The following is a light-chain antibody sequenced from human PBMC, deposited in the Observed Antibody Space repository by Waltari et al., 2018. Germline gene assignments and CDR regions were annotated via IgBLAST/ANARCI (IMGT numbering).Light chain of an antibody. CDR3: QQYYSDKT. J-gene: IGKJ1*01. CDR2: WAS. CDR1: QSILSSSNNRNF. V-gene: IGKV4-1*01. Sequence: DIVMTQSPNSRAVSLGERATISCKSSQSILSSSNNRNFLSWYQQKPGQPPKLLIYWASTLESGVPDRFSGSGSGTDFTLTISSLQAEDVAVYYCQQYYSDKTFGQGTKVEIK.